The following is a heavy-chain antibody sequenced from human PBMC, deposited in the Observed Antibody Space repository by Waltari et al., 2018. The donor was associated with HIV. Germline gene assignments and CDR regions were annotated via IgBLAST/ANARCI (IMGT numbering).Heavy chain of an antibody. CDR1: GFTFSAYW. CDR3: ARDKTDNSVYYFSYYYFYGLDV. Sequence: EVQLVESGGGSVQPGGSLRLSCAASGFTFSAYWMHWVRQAPGKGLVWVSRIKTDVSTTTYADSVEGRFTISRDNAKNTLYLKMSSLRAEDTAVYYCARDKTDNSVYYFSYYYFYGLDVWGQGTTVTVSS. V-gene: IGHV3-74*01. CDR2: IKTDVSTT. J-gene: IGHJ6*02. D-gene: IGHD3-22*01.